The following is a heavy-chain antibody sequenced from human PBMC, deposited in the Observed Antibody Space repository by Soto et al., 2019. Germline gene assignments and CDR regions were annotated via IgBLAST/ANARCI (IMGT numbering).Heavy chain of an antibody. Sequence: SDTLYLTCTVSGGSISSGDYYWSLIRQPPGKGLEWIGYIYYSGSTYYNPSLKSRVTISVDTSKNQFSLKLSSVTAADTAVYYCARATIVLVPAAMVSHWFDPWGQGTLVTVSS. V-gene: IGHV4-30-4*02. D-gene: IGHD2-2*01. J-gene: IGHJ5*02. CDR3: ARATIVLVPAAMVSHWFDP. CDR1: GGSISSGDYY. CDR2: IYYSGST.